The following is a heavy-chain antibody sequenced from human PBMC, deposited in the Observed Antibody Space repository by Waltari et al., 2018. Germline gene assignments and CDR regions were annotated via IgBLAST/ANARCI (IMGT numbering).Heavy chain of an antibody. D-gene: IGHD4-4*01. V-gene: IGHV3-21*01. CDR3: AATDDAFDI. Sequence: EVQLVESGGGLVKPGGSLRLSCAASGFTLRSYSMNWVRQAPGKGLEWVSSISSSSSYIYYADSVKGRFTISRDNAKNSLYLQMNSLRAEDTAVYYCAATDDAFDIWGQGTMVTVSS. CDR2: ISSSSSYI. J-gene: IGHJ3*02. CDR1: GFTLRSYS.